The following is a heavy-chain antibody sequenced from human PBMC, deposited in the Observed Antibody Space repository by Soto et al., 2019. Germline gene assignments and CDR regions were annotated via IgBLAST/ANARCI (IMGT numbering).Heavy chain of an antibody. V-gene: IGHV3-15*01. CDR3: TTAAVVVVPAAMVQYYYYMDV. J-gene: IGHJ6*03. D-gene: IGHD2-2*01. CDR2: IKSKTDGGTT. Sequence: GGSLRLSCAASGFTFSNAWMSWVRQAPGKGLEWVGRIKSKTDGGTTDYAAPVKGRFTISRDDSKNTLYLQMNSLKTEDTAVYYCTTAAVVVVPAAMVQYYYYMDVWAKGTTVTVSS. CDR1: GFTFSNAW.